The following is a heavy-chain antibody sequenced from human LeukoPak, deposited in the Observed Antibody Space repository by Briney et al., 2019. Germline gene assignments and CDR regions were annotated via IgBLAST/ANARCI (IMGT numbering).Heavy chain of an antibody. V-gene: IGHV3-23*01. D-gene: IGHD3-10*01. CDR1: EFSVGSNY. J-gene: IGHJ4*02. Sequence: PGGSLRLSCAASEFSVGSNYMTWVRQAPGKGLEWVSVISGSGDRTYYADSVKGRFTISRDNSKNTLYLQMNSLRAEDTAVYYCAKAAYGSESYYDPFDYWGQGTLVTVSS. CDR2: ISGSGDRT. CDR3: AKAAYGSESYYDPFDY.